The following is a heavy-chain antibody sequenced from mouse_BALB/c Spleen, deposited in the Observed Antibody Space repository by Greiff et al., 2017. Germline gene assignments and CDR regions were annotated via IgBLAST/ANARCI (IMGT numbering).Heavy chain of an antibody. V-gene: IGHV1-18*01. Sequence: VQLQQSGPELVKPGASVKIPCKASGYTFTDYNMDWVKQSHGKSLEWIGDITPNNGGTIYNQKFKGKATLTVDKSSSTAYMELRSLTSEDTAVYYCARSPNYYGNPSYAMDYWGQGTSVTVSS. D-gene: IGHD1-1*01. CDR3: ARSPNYYGNPSYAMDY. CDR2: ITPNNGGT. CDR1: GYTFTDYN. J-gene: IGHJ4*01.